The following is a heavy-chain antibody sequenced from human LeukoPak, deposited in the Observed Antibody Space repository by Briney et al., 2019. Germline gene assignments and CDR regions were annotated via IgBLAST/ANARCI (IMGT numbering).Heavy chain of an antibody. Sequence: GGSLRLSCAASGFTVSSNYMSWVRQAPGKGLEWVSVIYSGGSTYYADSVKGRFTISRDNSKNTLYLQMSSLRAEDTAVYYCAGGIAARPRIFDYWGQGTLVTVSS. CDR1: GFTVSSNY. CDR3: AGGIAARPRIFDY. D-gene: IGHD6-6*01. J-gene: IGHJ4*02. CDR2: IYSGGST. V-gene: IGHV3-66*02.